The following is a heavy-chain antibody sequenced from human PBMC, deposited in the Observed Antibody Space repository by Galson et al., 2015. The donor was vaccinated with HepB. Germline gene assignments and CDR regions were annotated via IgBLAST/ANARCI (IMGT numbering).Heavy chain of an antibody. CDR2: IIPIFGTA. CDR3: ARDLPYDFWSGVNYYYYYMDV. V-gene: IGHV1-69*13. D-gene: IGHD3-3*01. J-gene: IGHJ6*03. Sequence: SVKVSCKASGGTFSSYAISWVRQAPGQGLEWMGGIIPIFGTANYAQKFQGRVTTTADESTSTAYMELSSLRSEDTAVYYCARDLPYDFWSGVNYYYYYMDVWGKGTTVTVSS. CDR1: GGTFSSYA.